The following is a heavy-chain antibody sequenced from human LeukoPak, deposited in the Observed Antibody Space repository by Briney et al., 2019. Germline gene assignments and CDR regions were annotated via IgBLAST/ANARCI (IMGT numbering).Heavy chain of an antibody. CDR1: GYTFTGYY. J-gene: IGHJ4*02. Sequence: ASVKVSCKASGYTFTGYYIHWVRQAPGQGLEWMGWINPNSGSTNYAQRFQGRVTMTRDTSITTAYMELSRLRSDDTAVYYCARDRAPFQETSFDYWGQGTLVTVSS. D-gene: IGHD1-14*01. V-gene: IGHV1-2*02. CDR2: INPNSGST. CDR3: ARDRAPFQETSFDY.